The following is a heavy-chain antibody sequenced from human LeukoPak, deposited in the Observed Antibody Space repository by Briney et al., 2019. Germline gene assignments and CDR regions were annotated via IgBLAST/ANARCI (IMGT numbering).Heavy chain of an antibody. V-gene: IGHV3-21*01. D-gene: IGHD3-3*01. J-gene: IGHJ5*02. Sequence: GGSLRLSCAASGFTFSSYSMDWVRQAPGKGLEWVSSISSSSSYIYYADSVKGRFTISRDNAKNSLYLQMNSLRAEDTAVYYCARVYSTIFGVVRNWFDPWGQGTLVTVSS. CDR1: GFTFSSYS. CDR2: ISSSSSYI. CDR3: ARVYSTIFGVVRNWFDP.